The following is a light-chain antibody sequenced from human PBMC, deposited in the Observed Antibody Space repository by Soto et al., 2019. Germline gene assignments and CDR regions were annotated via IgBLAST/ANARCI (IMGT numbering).Light chain of an antibody. CDR3: QKYGSSPKLT. CDR2: GAS. J-gene: IGKJ4*01. Sequence: EIVLTQSPGTLSLSPGERATLSCRASQSVSSSYLAWYQQKPGQAPRLLIYGASSRATGIPDRFSGSGSGTDFTLTISRLEPEDFAVHYCQKYGSSPKLTLGGGTKVDIK. CDR1: QSVSSSY. V-gene: IGKV3-20*01.